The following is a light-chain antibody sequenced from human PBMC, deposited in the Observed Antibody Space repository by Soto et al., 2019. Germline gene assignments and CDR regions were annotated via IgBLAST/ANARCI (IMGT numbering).Light chain of an antibody. CDR1: SSNIGAGYD. CDR3: QSYDSSLRASYV. CDR2: GNS. Sequence: QSVLTQPPSVSGAPGQRVTISCTGSSSNIGAGYDVHWYQQLPGTAPKLLIYGNSNRPSGVPDRFSGSKSGTSASLAITGLQAEDEADYYCQSYDSSLRASYVSGTGSKVPVL. J-gene: IGLJ1*01. V-gene: IGLV1-40*01.